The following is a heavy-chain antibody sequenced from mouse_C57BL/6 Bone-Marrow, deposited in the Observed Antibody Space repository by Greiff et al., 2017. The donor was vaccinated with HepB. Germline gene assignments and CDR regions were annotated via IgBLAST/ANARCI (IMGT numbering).Heavy chain of an antibody. CDR2: ISDGGSYT. V-gene: IGHV5-4*03. D-gene: IGHD1-1*01. CDR3: ARGNTTFDY. Sequence: EVKVVESGGGLVKPGGSLKLSCAASGFTFSSYAMSWVRQTPEKRLEWVATISDGGSYTYYPDNVKGRFTISRDNAKNNLYLQMSHLKSEDTAMYYCARGNTTFDYWGQGTTLTVSS. J-gene: IGHJ2*01. CDR1: GFTFSSYA.